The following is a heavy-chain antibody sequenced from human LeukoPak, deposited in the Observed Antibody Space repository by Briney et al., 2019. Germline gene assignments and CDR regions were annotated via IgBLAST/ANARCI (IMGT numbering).Heavy chain of an antibody. CDR3: ARGVDYDFWSGQPYYFDY. Sequence: ASVKVSCKASGGTFSSYAISWVRQAPGQGLEWMGWISAYNGNTNYAQKLQGRVTMTTDTSTSTAYMELRSLRSDDTAVYYCARGVDYDFWSGQPYYFDYWGQGTLVTVSS. CDR1: GGTFSSYA. D-gene: IGHD3-3*01. V-gene: IGHV1-18*01. J-gene: IGHJ4*02. CDR2: ISAYNGNT.